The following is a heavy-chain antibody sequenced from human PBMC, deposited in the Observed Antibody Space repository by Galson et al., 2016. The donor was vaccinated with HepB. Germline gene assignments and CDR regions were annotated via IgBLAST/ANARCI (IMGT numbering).Heavy chain of an antibody. CDR3: ARDGVVGSLNYHGMDV. CDR2: IHHTGST. CDR1: GGSISTSNW. V-gene: IGHV4-4*02. J-gene: IGHJ6*02. Sequence: SETLSLTCVVSGGSISTSNWWTWVRQPPGKGLEWIGEIHHTGSTNYTPSLKSRVTISVDKSKNQFSLTLKSVTAADTVVYYCARDGVVGSLNYHGMDVWGQGTTVTVSS. D-gene: IGHD2-15*01.